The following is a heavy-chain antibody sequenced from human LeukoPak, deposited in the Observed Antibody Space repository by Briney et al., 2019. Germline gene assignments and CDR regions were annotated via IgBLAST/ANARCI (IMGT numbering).Heavy chain of an antibody. D-gene: IGHD2-15*01. Sequence: PGGSLRLSCAPSGFTFSRYAMSWVRQAPGKGLEWVSAISGSGGSTYYADSVKGLFTISRDNSKNTKYLQMNSLRAEDTAVYYGAKDVRRDCSGGSCSSYWGQGTLVTVSS. V-gene: IGHV3-23*01. CDR1: GFTFSRYA. CDR3: AKDVRRDCSGGSCSSY. CDR2: ISGSGGST. J-gene: IGHJ4*02.